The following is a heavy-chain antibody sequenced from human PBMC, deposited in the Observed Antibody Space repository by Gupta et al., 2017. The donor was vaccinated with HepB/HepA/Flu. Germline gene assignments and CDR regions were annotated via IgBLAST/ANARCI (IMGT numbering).Heavy chain of an antibody. CDR1: GFTLANYP. Sequence: QVLESGGGIVQPGGSLGVSCVCAGFTLANYPMTWVRQAPGKGLEWVSAVSASTGETFYADSVKGRFSISRDTSKNILYLQMDSLGADDTAVCYCAEGLTVLDYWGQGVMVSVSS. CDR3: AEGLTVLDY. V-gene: IGHV3-23*01. J-gene: IGHJ4*02. D-gene: IGHD6-19*01. CDR2: VSASTGET.